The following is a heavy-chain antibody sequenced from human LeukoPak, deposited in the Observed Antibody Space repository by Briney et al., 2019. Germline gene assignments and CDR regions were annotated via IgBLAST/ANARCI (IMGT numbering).Heavy chain of an antibody. J-gene: IGHJ5*02. CDR1: GGTFSSYA. CDR2: IIPIFGTA. D-gene: IGHD3-22*01. V-gene: IGHV1-69*01. Sequence: SVKVSCKASGGTFSSYAISWVRQAPGQGLEWMGGIIPIFGTANYAQKFQGRVTITADESTSTAYVELSSLRSEDTAVYYCARGGDSSGYSNWFDPWGQGTLVTVSS. CDR3: ARGGDSSGYSNWFDP.